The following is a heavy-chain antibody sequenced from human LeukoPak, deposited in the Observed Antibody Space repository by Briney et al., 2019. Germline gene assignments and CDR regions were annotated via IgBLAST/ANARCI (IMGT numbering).Heavy chain of an antibody. D-gene: IGHD1-7*01. V-gene: IGHV3-48*01. CDR3: ARAVYNWNYVAYFDY. CDR2: ISSRSDMI. J-gene: IGHJ4*02. Sequence: GGSLRLSCAGSRLSFSTYGMNWVRQVPGKGLEWISYISSRSDMIHYEDSVRGRFTISRDNAKSSLFLQMNSLRAEDTAVYYCARAVYNWNYVAYFDYWGQGTLVTVSS. CDR1: RLSFSTYG.